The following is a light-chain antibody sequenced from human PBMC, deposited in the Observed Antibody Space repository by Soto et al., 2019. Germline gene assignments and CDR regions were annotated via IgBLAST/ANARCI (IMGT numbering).Light chain of an antibody. J-gene: IGLJ2*01. V-gene: IGLV2-23*01. CDR2: ETN. Sequence: QSALTQPASVSGSPGQSITNSCTGTSSDVGNYNLVSWYQQLPGSAPKLILYETNKRPSRVSDRFSGSKSGNTASLTISGLQAEDEADYYCCSFAGSTSVLFGGGTKVTVL. CDR3: CSFAGSTSVL. CDR1: SSDVGNYNL.